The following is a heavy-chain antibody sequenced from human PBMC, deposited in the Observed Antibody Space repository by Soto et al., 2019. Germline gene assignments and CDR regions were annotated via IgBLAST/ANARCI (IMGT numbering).Heavy chain of an antibody. D-gene: IGHD3-10*01. J-gene: IGHJ4*02. CDR3: ARGGREITRHLDY. CDR1: GFTFSSYS. CDR2: ISSSSAYI. Sequence: EVQLVESGGDLVKPGGSLRLSCADSGFTFSSYSMNWVRQAPGKGLEWVSAISSSSAYIFYADSVKGRFTVSRDNAKNSLYLQMNSLSADDTAVYYRARGGREITRHLDYWGQGTLVTVSS. V-gene: IGHV3-21*01.